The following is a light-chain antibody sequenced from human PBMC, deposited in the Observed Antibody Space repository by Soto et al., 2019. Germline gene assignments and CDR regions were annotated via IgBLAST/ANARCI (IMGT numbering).Light chain of an antibody. CDR2: EVS. Sequence: SVLTQPASVSGSPGQSITISCTGTSSDVGGYNYVSWYQQHPGKAPKLLIYEVSNRPSGVSNRFSGSKSGNTASLTISGLQAEDEADYYCSSYTRSSTPYVFGIGTKVTV. V-gene: IGLV2-14*01. CDR3: SSYTRSSTPYV. CDR1: SSDVGGYNY. J-gene: IGLJ1*01.